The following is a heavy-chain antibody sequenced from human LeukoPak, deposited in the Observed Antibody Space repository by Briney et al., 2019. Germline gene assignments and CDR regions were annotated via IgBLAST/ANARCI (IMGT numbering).Heavy chain of an antibody. CDR3: ARQTGSGLFILP. V-gene: IGHV4-39*01. Sequence: SSETLSLTCTVSGGSISSSSCYWGWIRQPPGKGLEWIGSIYYSGNTYYNASLKSQVSISIDTSKNQFPLRLTSVTAADTAVYYCARQTGSGLFILPGGQGTLVTVSS. J-gene: IGHJ4*02. CDR1: GGSISSSSCY. CDR2: IYYSGNT. D-gene: IGHD3/OR15-3a*01.